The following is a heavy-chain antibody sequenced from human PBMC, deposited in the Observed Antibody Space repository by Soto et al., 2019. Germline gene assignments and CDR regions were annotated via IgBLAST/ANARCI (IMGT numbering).Heavy chain of an antibody. CDR2: ISSSGRTI. D-gene: IGHD5-12*01. V-gene: IGHV3-11*01. Sequence: QVPLVESGGGLVKPGGSLRLSCAASGFTFSDYYMSWIRQAPGKGLEWVSYISSSGRTIYYADSVKGRFTISRDNAKNSLYLQRNSLRAEDTAVYYWAREDGYNYSPYYYYYYGMDVWGQGTTVTVSS. J-gene: IGHJ6*02. CDR1: GFTFSDYY. CDR3: AREDGYNYSPYYYYYYGMDV.